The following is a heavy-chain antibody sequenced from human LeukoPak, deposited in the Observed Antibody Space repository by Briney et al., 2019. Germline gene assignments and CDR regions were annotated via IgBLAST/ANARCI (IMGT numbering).Heavy chain of an antibody. J-gene: IGHJ4*02. D-gene: IGHD5-24*01. CDR2: INHSGST. CDR1: GGSFSGYY. V-gene: IGHV4-34*01. Sequence: SETLSLTCAVYGGSFSGYYWSWTRQPPGKGLEWIGEINHSGSTNYNPSLRSRVTISVDTSKNQFSLKLSSVTAADTAVYYCATRTSGRDGYNYYFDYWGQGTLVTVSS. CDR3: ATRTSGRDGYNYYFDY.